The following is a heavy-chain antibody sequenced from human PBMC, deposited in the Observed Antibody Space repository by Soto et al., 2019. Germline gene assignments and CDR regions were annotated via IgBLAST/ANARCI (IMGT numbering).Heavy chain of an antibody. CDR2: IHYSGST. D-gene: IGHD3-10*01. J-gene: IGHJ5*02. CDR3: AKEGFPFDP. V-gene: IGHV4-61*01. Sequence: NPSETLSLTCNVSGGSVSSGSYYWSWIRQPPGKGLEWIGYIHYSGSTNYNPSLKSRVTMSVDTSKNQFSLKLSSVTAADTAVYYCAKEGFPFDPWGQGTLVTVSS. CDR1: GGSVSSGSYY.